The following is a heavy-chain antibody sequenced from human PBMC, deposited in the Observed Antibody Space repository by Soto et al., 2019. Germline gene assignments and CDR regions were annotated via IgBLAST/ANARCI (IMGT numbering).Heavy chain of an antibody. Sequence: GASVKVSCKASGYTFTSYGISWVRQAPGQGLEWMGWISAYNGNTNYAQKLQGRVTMTTDTSTSTAYMELRSLRSDDTAVYYCARRITMVRGVISFWFDPWGQGTLVTVSS. J-gene: IGHJ5*02. D-gene: IGHD3-10*01. CDR3: ARRITMVRGVISFWFDP. CDR2: ISAYNGNT. CDR1: GYTFTSYG. V-gene: IGHV1-18*01.